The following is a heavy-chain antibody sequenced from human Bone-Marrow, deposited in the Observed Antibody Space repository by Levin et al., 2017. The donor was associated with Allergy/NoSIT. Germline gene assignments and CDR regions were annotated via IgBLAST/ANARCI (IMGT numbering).Heavy chain of an antibody. CDR1: GGSISSSNW. V-gene: IGHV4-4*02. CDR2: IYHSGST. Sequence: SETLSLTCAVSGGSISSSNWWSWVRQPPGKGLEWIGEIYHSGSTNYNPSLKSRVTISVDKSKNQFSLKLSSVTAADTAVYYCARDTNSSGYYYFDYWGQGTLVTVSS. D-gene: IGHD3-22*01. J-gene: IGHJ4*02. CDR3: ARDTNSSGYYYFDY.